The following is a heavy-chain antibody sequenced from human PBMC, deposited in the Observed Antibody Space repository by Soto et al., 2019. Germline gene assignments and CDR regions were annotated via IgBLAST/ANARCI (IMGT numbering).Heavy chain of an antibody. J-gene: IGHJ6*02. CDR3: ARGFGKLDIVATITESPVKVQSYESYNYFGMDV. CDR2: INPNSGGT. Sequence: ASVKVSCKASGYTFTGYYMHWVRQAPAQGLERMGWINPNSGGTNYARKFQGWVTMTRDTSISTAYMELSRLRSDDTDVYYIARGFGKLDIVATITESPVKVQSYESYNYFGMDVWGQGTTVTVS. V-gene: IGHV1-2*04. D-gene: IGHD5-12*01. CDR1: GYTFTGYY.